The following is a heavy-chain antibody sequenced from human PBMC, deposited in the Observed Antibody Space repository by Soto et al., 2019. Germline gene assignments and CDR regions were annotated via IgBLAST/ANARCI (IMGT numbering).Heavy chain of an antibody. D-gene: IGHD6-19*01. J-gene: IGHJ4*02. CDR2: IKAGKGYT. CDR3: ARDYLDSSGWNFDY. CDR1: GYIFTNYA. V-gene: IGHV1-3*01. Sequence: QVQFVQSGAEVKKPGASVKVSCKASGYIFTNYAVHWVRQAPGQRPELMGWIKAGKGYTRYSEKFKGRVILTRDTFANTVYMELSSLRSEDMAVYYCARDYLDSSGWNFDYGGQGTLVTVSS.